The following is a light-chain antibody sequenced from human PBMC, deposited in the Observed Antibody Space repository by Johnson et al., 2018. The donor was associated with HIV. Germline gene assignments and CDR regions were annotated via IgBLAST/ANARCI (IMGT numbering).Light chain of an antibody. Sequence: QSVLTQPPSVSAAPGQKVTISCSGSSSTIGNNYVSWYQLLPGTAPKFLIYKNDKRPSGIPDRFSGSKSGTSAALGITGLQTGDEADYYCGTWDTSLNVLYVFGTGTKVTVI. V-gene: IGLV1-51*02. J-gene: IGLJ1*01. CDR2: KND. CDR1: SSTIGNNY. CDR3: GTWDTSLNVLYV.